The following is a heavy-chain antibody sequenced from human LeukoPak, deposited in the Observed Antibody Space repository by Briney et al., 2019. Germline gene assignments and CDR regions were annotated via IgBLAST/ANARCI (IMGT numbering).Heavy chain of an antibody. Sequence: SETLSLTCAVYGGSFSGYYWSWIRQPPGKGLEWIGEINHSGSTNYNPSLKSRVTISVDTSKNQFSLKLSSATAADTAVYYCARGAITMVPWFDPWGQGTLVTVSS. CDR3: ARGAITMVPWFDP. CDR1: GGSFSGYY. D-gene: IGHD3-10*01. V-gene: IGHV4-34*01. CDR2: INHSGST. J-gene: IGHJ5*02.